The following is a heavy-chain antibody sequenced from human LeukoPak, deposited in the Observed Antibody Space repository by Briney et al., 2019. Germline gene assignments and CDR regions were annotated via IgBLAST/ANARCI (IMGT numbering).Heavy chain of an antibody. CDR3: AASATSPSRYYYYGMDV. D-gene: IGHD5-24*01. J-gene: IGHJ6*02. V-gene: IGHV1-18*01. CDR2: ISAYNGNT. CDR1: GYTFTSYG. Sequence: ASVKVSCKASGYTFTSYGISWVRQAPGQGLEWMGWISAYNGNTNYAQKLQGRVTMATDTSTSTAYMELRSLRSDDTAVYYCAASATSPSRYYYYGMDVWGQGTTVTVSS.